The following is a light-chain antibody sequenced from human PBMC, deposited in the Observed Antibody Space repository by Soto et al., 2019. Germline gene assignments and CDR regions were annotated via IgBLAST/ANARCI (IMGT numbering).Light chain of an antibody. CDR2: EVS. J-gene: IGLJ1*01. Sequence: QSALTQPASVSGSPGQSITISCTGTSTDVGGYNHVSWYQQYPDKAPKLMIYEVSNRPSGVSNRFSGSKSGNTASLTISGLQAEDEADYYCSSYTSSSTPDVFGTGTKVTVL. CDR3: SSYTSSSTPDV. V-gene: IGLV2-14*01. CDR1: STDVGGYNH.